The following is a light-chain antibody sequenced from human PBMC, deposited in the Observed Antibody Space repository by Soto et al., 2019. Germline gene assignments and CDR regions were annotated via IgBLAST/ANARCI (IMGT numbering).Light chain of an antibody. CDR1: QSVSSK. J-gene: IGKJ1*01. V-gene: IGKV3-15*01. Sequence: EIVLTQSPATLSVSPGERATLSCRASQSVSSKLAWYQQKPGQAPRLLIYGASTRATGIPARFSGSGSGTEFTLTVNSLQSEDFAVYYCQQYNNSPPWTFGPGTKVEIK. CDR3: QQYNNSPPWT. CDR2: GAS.